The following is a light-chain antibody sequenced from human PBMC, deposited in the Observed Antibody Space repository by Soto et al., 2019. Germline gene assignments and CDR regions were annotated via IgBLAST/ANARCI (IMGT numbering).Light chain of an antibody. V-gene: IGLV1-40*01. CDR3: QSYDNSLSAWV. Sequence: QSVLTQPPSVSGAPGQRVTISCTGSSSNIGAGYDVHWYQQLPGTAPKLLIYGNNNRPSGVPDRFSGSKSGTSASLVITGHQAEDEGDYYCQSYDNSLSAWVFGGGTKLTVL. CDR2: GNN. J-gene: IGLJ3*02. CDR1: SSNIGAGYD.